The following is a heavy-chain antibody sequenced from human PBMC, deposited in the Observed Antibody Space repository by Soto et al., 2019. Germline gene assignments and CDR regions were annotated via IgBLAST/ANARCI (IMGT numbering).Heavy chain of an antibody. V-gene: IGHV4-59*01. J-gene: IGHJ4*02. CDR2: VYYTGTT. CDR1: GGSISSYF. D-gene: IGHD6-13*01. CDR3: ARDLAAVPRAFDY. Sequence: SETLSLTCTVSGGSISSYFYIWVRQPPGKGLEWIGSVYYTGTTDYNPSLKSRVTISVDTSKTQFSLNLRSVTAADTAVYYCARDLAAVPRAFDYWGRGTLVTAPQ.